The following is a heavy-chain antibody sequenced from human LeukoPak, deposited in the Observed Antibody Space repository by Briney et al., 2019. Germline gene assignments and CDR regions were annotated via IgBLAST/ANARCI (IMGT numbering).Heavy chain of an antibody. CDR3: ARDRLRWPKIDY. J-gene: IGHJ4*02. CDR2: INHSGST. D-gene: IGHD4-23*01. Sequence: SETLSLTCAVYGGSFSGYYWSWIRQPPGKGLEWGGEINHSGSTNYNPSLKSRVTISVDTSKNQFSLKLNSVTAADTAVYYCARDRLRWPKIDYWGQGTLVTVSS. CDR1: GGSFSGYY. V-gene: IGHV4-34*01.